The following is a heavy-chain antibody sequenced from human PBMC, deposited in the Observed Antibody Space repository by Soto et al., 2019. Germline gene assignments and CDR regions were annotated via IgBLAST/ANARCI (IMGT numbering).Heavy chain of an antibody. Sequence: SETLSLTCTVSGGSVSSGSYYWSWIRQPPGKGLEWIGYIYYSGSTNYNPSLKSRVTISVDTSKNQFSLKLSSVTAADTAVYYCARDQNYDSSGYYFWGQGXLVTVYS. CDR2: IYYSGST. CDR1: GGSVSSGSYY. J-gene: IGHJ4*02. D-gene: IGHD3-22*01. V-gene: IGHV4-61*01. CDR3: ARDQNYDSSGYYF.